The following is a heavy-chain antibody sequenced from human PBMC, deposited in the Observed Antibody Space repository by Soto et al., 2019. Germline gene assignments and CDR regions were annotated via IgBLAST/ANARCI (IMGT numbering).Heavy chain of an antibody. Sequence: SVKVSCKASGGTFSSYAISWVRQAPGQGLEWMGGIIPILGTANYAQKFQGRVTITADKSTSTAYMELSSLRSEDTAVYYCARDGEAVRTDYYYYGMDVWGQGTTVTVPS. CDR3: ARDGEAVRTDYYYYGMDV. J-gene: IGHJ6*02. CDR1: GGTFSSYA. CDR2: IIPILGTA. V-gene: IGHV1-69*10. D-gene: IGHD3-10*01.